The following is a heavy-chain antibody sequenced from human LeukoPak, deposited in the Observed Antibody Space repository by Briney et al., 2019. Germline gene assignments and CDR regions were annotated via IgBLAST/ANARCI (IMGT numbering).Heavy chain of an antibody. CDR2: ISGGGDAT. Sequence: GGSLRLSCAASTFIFSDYAMTWVRQAPGKGLEWVSTISGGGDATYYAHSVKGRFAVSRDNSKNTLYLQMNSLRAEDTAVYYCAKRMGGYYDSSGYPLDYWGQGTLVTVSS. CDR3: AKRMGGYYDSSGYPLDY. CDR1: TFIFSDYA. D-gene: IGHD3-22*01. V-gene: IGHV3-23*01. J-gene: IGHJ4*02.